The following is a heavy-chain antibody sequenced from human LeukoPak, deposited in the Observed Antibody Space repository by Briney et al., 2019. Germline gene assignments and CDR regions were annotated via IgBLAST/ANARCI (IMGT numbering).Heavy chain of an antibody. Sequence: SETLSLTCAVSGGSISSTSYYWTWIRQPPGKGLEWIGSISYSWSTYYNPSLKSRVTISVDTSKNQFSLKLTSVTAADTAEYYCARSWIQLWLGDLTFDYWGQGTLVTVSS. D-gene: IGHD5-18*01. CDR2: ISYSWST. CDR3: ARSWIQLWLGDLTFDY. V-gene: IGHV4-39*01. J-gene: IGHJ4*02. CDR1: GGSISSTSYY.